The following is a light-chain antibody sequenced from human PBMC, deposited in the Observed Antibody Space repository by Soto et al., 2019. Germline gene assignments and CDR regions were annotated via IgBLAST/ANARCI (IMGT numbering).Light chain of an antibody. J-gene: IGKJ4*01. CDR2: GAS. V-gene: IGKV3-20*01. CDR3: QQYGQSPLT. Sequence: EIVLTQSPGTLSLSPGERATLSCRASQSVRNTYLAWYQQKPGQAPRLLVSGASSRATGIPDRYSGSGSWTGFTLTINTLEPEDFAVYLCQQYGQSPLTFGGRTKVEIK. CDR1: QSVRNTY.